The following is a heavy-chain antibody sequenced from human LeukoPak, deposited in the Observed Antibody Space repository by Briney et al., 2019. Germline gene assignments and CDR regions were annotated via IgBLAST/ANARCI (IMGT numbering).Heavy chain of an antibody. CDR1: GGSINSRNHY. J-gene: IGHJ6*03. CDR3: ARPSSTRLMDV. V-gene: IGHV4-39*01. D-gene: IGHD2-2*01. CDR2: IYSSGAT. Sequence: SETLSLTCSVSGGSINSRNHYWGWIRQPPGKGLEWIASIYSSGATYYNPSLKSRVIISVDTSKNQISLKLSSVTAADTAVYYCARPSSTRLMDVWGKGTTVTISS.